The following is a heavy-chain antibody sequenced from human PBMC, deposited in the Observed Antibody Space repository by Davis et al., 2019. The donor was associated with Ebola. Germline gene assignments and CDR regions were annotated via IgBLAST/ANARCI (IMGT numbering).Heavy chain of an antibody. J-gene: IGHJ6*02. V-gene: IGHV3-7*03. CDR3: IRESDGMDV. CDR2: IKQDGSEK. Sequence: PGGSLRLSCAASGFTFSNYWMSWVRQAPGKGLEWVANIKQDGSEKYYVDSVKGRFTISRDNAKNSLYLQMNSLRAEDTAVYYCIRESDGMDVWGQGTTVTVSS. CDR1: GFTFSNYW.